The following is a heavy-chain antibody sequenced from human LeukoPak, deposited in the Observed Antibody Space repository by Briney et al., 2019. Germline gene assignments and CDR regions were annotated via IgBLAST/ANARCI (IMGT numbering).Heavy chain of an antibody. CDR3: ASSEMVRGDIDRTTC. Sequence: SVKVFCKASGGTFSSYAISWVRQAPGQGLEWMRGIIPIFGTADYAQKFQGRVTITADKSTSTAYMELSSLRSEDTAVYYCASSEMVRGDIDRTTCWGQGTLVTVSS. CDR2: IIPIFGTA. V-gene: IGHV1-69*06. CDR1: GGTFSSYA. D-gene: IGHD3-10*01. J-gene: IGHJ4*02.